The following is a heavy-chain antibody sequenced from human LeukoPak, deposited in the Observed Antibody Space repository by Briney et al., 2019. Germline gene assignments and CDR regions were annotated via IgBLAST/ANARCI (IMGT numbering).Heavy chain of an antibody. CDR1: GYTFTSYA. CDR3: ASGDYPYYFDY. V-gene: IGHV1-3*01. J-gene: IGHJ4*02. CDR2: INAGNGNT. Sequence: ASVKVSCKASGYTFTSYAMHWVRQAPGQRLEWMGWINAGNGNTKYSHKFQGRVTITRDTSASTAYMELSSLRSEDTAVYYCASGDYPYYFDYWGQGTLVTVSS. D-gene: IGHD4-17*01.